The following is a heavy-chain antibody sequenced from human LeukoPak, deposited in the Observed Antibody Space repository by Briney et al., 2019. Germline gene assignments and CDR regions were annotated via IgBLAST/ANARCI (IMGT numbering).Heavy chain of an antibody. CDR3: ARDWAEAPSSGWSYWSFDL. CDR1: GGSISSYY. J-gene: IGHJ2*01. Sequence: SETLSLTCTVSGGSISSYYWNWIRQPPGKGLEWIGYIYYSGSTKYNPSLKSRVTISVDTSKRHFSLRLSSVTAADTAVYYCARDWAEAPSSGWSYWSFDLWGRGTLVTVSS. V-gene: IGHV4-59*01. D-gene: IGHD6-19*01. CDR2: IYYSGST.